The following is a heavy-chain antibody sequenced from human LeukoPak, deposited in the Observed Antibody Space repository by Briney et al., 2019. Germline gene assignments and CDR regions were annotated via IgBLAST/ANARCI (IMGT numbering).Heavy chain of an antibody. V-gene: IGHV4-30-4*08. D-gene: IGHD1-26*01. Sequence: SQTLSLTCTVSGGSISSGDYYWSWIRQPPGKGLEWIGYIYYSGSTYYNPSLKSRVTISVDTSKNQFSLKLSSVTAADTAVYYCAREVGAISSWFGPWGQGTLVTVSS. CDR3: AREVGAISSWFGP. J-gene: IGHJ5*02. CDR2: IYYSGST. CDR1: GGSISSGDYY.